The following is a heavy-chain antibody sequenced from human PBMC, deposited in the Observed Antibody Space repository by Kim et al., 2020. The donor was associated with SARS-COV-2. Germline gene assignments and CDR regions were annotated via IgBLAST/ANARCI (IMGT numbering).Heavy chain of an antibody. CDR1: GGSMSTYY. V-gene: IGHV4-59*01. J-gene: IGHJ4*02. CDR3: ARTRPPYYFAY. CDR2: IYYTGDA. Sequence: SETLSLTCAISGGSMSTYYWSWIRQPPGKGLEWIGNIYYTGDANYNPSLKSRVSISADPSKNKFYLQLSSVTPADTAFYFCARTRPPYYFAYWGPGTLVTVSS.